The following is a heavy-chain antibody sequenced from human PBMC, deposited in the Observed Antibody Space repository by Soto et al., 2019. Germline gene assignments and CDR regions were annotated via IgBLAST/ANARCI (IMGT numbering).Heavy chain of an antibody. J-gene: IGHJ6*03. V-gene: IGHV3-33*01. Sequence: AGGSLRLSCAASGFTFSSYGMHWVRQAPGKGLEWVAVIWYDGSNKYYADSVKGRFTISRDNSKNTLYLQMNSLRAEDTAVYYCASSVGGYCTNGVCSHYYYMDVWGKGTTVTVSS. D-gene: IGHD2-8*01. CDR3: ASSVGGYCTNGVCSHYYYMDV. CDR2: IWYDGSNK. CDR1: GFTFSSYG.